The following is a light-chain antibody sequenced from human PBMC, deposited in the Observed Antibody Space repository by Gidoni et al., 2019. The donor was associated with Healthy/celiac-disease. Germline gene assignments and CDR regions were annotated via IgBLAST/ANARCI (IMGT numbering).Light chain of an antibody. CDR3: QRNNSAPQT. CDR1: QGISNY. J-gene: IGKJ1*01. CDR2: AAS. Sequence: DIQMTQSPSSLSASVGDRVTITCRGSQGISNYLAWYQQKPGKVPKLLIYAASTLQSGVPTRFSGSGGGTDITLTSSSLQAEDVATYYWQRNNSAPQTFGEGTKVEIK. V-gene: IGKV1-27*01.